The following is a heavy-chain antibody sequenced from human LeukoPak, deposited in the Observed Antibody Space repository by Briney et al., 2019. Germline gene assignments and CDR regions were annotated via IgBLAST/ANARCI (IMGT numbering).Heavy chain of an antibody. CDR3: AKDGDCSGGSCYDY. CDR1: GGTFSSYA. D-gene: IGHD2-15*01. CDR2: IIPIFGTA. Sequence: ASVKVSCKASGGTFSSYAISWVRQAPGQGLEWMGGIIPIFGTANYAQKSQGRVTITADESTSTAYMELRSLRSEDTAVYYCAKDGDCSGGSCYDYWGQGTLVTVSS. J-gene: IGHJ4*02. V-gene: IGHV1-69*13.